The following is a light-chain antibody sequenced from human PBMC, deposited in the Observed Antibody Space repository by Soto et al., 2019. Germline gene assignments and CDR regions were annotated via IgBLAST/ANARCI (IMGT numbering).Light chain of an antibody. CDR2: GAS. V-gene: IGKV3-20*01. CDR1: QSLSSSF. J-gene: IGKJ2*01. CDR3: QQYYSIPFT. Sequence: EIVLTQSPGTLSLSPGQRATLSCRASQSLSSSFLAWYQQKPGQAPRLIIYGASSRAAGIPDRFSGSGSGTDFTLTISSLQAEDVAVYYCQQYYSIPFTFGQGTKLEI.